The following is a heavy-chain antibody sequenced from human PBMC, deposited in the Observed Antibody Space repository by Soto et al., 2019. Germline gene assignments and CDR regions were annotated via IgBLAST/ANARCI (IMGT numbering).Heavy chain of an antibody. CDR1: GGTFSSYA. D-gene: IGHD3-22*01. CDR2: IIPIFGTA. J-gene: IGHJ4*02. Sequence: SVKVSCKASGGTFSSYAISWVRQAPGQGLEWMGGIIPIFGTANYAQKFQGRVTITADESTSTAYMELSSLRSEDTAVYYCARVGYYDSSGYYPYYFDYWGQGTLVTVSS. CDR3: ARVGYYDSSGYYPYYFDY. V-gene: IGHV1-69*13.